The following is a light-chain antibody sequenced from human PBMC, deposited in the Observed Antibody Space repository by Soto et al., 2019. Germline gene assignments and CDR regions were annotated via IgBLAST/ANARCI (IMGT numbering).Light chain of an antibody. V-gene: IGLV2-14*03. CDR3: SSYATSTTVL. CDR1: SSDVGGYNY. CDR2: DVS. Sequence: QSALTQPASVSGSPGQSITISCTGTSSDVGGYNYVSWYQQHPGRAPQLMIYDVSHRPSGVSNRFSGARSGNTASLTISGLQAEDEADYYCSSYATSTTVLFGGGTKRTVL. J-gene: IGLJ2*01.